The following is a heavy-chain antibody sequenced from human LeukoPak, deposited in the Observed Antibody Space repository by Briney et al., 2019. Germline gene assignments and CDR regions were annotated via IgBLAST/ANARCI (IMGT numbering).Heavy chain of an antibody. CDR1: GGTFSSYA. CDR2: IIPIFGTA. J-gene: IGHJ4*02. D-gene: IGHD5-24*01. V-gene: IGHV1-69*13. CDR3: ARGDLDGYPQGEIDY. Sequence: SVKVSCKASGGTFSSYAISWVRLAPGQGLEWMGGIIPIFGTANYAQKFQGRVTITADESTSTAYMELSSLRSEDTAVYYCARGDLDGYPQGEIDYWGQGTLVTVSS.